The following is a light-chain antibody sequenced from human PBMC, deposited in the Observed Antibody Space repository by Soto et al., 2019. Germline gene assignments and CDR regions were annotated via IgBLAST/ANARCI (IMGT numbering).Light chain of an antibody. CDR1: KLGDKY. Sequence: SYELTQPPSVSXSPGQTASIXCSGDKLGDKYACWYQQKPGQSPVLVIYQDSKRPSGIPERFSGSNSGNTATLTISGTQAMDEADYYCQAWDSSTVVFGGGTKLTVL. V-gene: IGLV3-1*01. CDR2: QDS. CDR3: QAWDSSTVV. J-gene: IGLJ2*01.